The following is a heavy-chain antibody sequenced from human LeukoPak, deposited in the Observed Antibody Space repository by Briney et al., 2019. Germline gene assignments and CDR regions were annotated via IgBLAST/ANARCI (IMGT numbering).Heavy chain of an antibody. V-gene: IGHV3-21*01. Sequence: GGSLRLSCAASGFTFSSYSINWVRQAPGKGLEWVSSISSSSYIYYADSVKGRFTISRDNAKNSLYLQMNSLRAEDTAVYYCARDVLASSGWPTSHFDCWGQGALVTVSS. CDR1: GFTFSSYS. CDR2: ISSSSYI. CDR3: ARDVLASSGWPTSHFDC. J-gene: IGHJ4*02. D-gene: IGHD6-19*01.